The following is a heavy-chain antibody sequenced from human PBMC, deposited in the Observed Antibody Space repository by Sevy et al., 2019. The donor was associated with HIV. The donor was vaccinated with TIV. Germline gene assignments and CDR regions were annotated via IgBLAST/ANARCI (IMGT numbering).Heavy chain of an antibody. J-gene: IGHJ4*02. V-gene: IGHV5-51*01. CDR2: IYPGDSDT. CDR1: GYTFSNYW. D-gene: IGHD2-2*01. Sequence: GESLKISCKGSGYTFSNYWIGWVRQMPGKGLEWMGVIYPGDSDTRYSPSFQGQVNISADKSSSTAYLTWSSLKTSDTAIYYCARYPIVVVPAAEYYFDYWGQGTLVTVSS. CDR3: ARYPIVVVPAAEYYFDY.